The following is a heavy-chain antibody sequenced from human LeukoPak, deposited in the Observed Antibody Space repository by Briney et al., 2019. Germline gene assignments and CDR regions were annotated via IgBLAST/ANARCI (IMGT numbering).Heavy chain of an antibody. J-gene: IGHJ4*02. CDR3: TRAPYSNYVNLDY. Sequence: GRSLRLSRTASEFTFGDYAMTWVRQAPGKGLEWVGFIRSKAFGGTAEYAASVKGRFTISREDSKSIAYLQMNGLKTEDTAVYYCTRAPYSNYVNLDYWGQGTLVTVSS. CDR2: IRSKAFGGTA. D-gene: IGHD4-11*01. V-gene: IGHV3-49*04. CDR1: EFTFGDYA.